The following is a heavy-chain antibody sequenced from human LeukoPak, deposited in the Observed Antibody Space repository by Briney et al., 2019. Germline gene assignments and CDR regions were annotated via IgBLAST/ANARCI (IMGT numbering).Heavy chain of an antibody. Sequence: PSETLSLTCTVSGGSISSYYWSWIRQPAGKGLEWIGRIYTSGSTNYNPSLKSRVTMSVDTSKNQFSLKPSSVTAADTAVYYCARESGDYDILTGYYDYWGQGTLVTVSS. V-gene: IGHV4-4*07. D-gene: IGHD3-9*01. J-gene: IGHJ4*02. CDR1: GGSISSYY. CDR3: ARESGDYDILTGYYDY. CDR2: IYTSGST.